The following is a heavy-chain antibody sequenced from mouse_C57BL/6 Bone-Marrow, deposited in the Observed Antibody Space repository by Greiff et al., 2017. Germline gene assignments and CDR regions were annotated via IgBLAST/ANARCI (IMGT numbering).Heavy chain of an antibody. J-gene: IGHJ3*01. Sequence: VKLKQPGAELVKPGASVKLSCKASGYTFTSYWMHWVKQRPGQGLEWIGMIHPNSGSTNYNEKIKSQATLTVDNSSSTAYMQLSSLTSEDSAVYYCARGWQFAYWGQGTLVTVSA. CDR3: ARGWQFAY. V-gene: IGHV1-64*01. CDR1: GYTFTSYW. CDR2: IHPNSGST. D-gene: IGHD1-1*02.